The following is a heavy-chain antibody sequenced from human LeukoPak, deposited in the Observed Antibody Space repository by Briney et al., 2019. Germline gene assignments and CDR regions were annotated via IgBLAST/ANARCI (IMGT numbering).Heavy chain of an antibody. J-gene: IGHJ4*02. CDR1: GDSISSYY. CDR3: RGVATGGFDY. V-gene: IGHV4-4*09. Sequence: LETLSLTCTVSGDSISSYYWSWIRQPPGKGLEWIGYIYTSGSTNYNPSLKSRVTISVDTSKNQFSLKLSSVTAADTAVYYCRGVATGGFDYWGQGTLVTVSS. D-gene: IGHD5-12*01. CDR2: IYTSGST.